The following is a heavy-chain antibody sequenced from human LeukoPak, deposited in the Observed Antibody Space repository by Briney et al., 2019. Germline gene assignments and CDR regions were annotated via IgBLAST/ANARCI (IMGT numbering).Heavy chain of an antibody. Sequence: GGSLRLSCAASGFTFSSYSMNWVRQAPGKGLEWVSSISSSSSYIYYADSVKGRFTISRDNAKNSLYLQMNSLRAEDTAVYYCAKDHDYVWGSYRYTGNVDYWGQGTLVTVSS. J-gene: IGHJ4*02. CDR2: ISSSSSYI. V-gene: IGHV3-21*01. CDR1: GFTFSSYS. CDR3: AKDHDYVWGSYRYTGNVDY. D-gene: IGHD3-16*02.